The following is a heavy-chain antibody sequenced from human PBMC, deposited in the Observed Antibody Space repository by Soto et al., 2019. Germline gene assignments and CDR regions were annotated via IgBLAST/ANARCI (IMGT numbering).Heavy chain of an antibody. CDR2: IIPIFGTA. Sequence: ASVEVSCRASGGTFSSYAISWVRQAPGQGLEWMGGIIPIFGTANYAQKFQGRVTITADESTSTAYMELSSLRSEDTAVYYCARAAGYYYYYYGMDGLGQGTTVTVSS. CDR1: GGTFSSYA. J-gene: IGHJ6*02. CDR3: ARAAGYYYYYYGMDG. V-gene: IGHV1-69*13.